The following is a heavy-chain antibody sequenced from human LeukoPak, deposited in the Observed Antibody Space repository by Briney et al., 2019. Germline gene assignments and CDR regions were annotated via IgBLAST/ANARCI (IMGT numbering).Heavy chain of an antibody. CDR2: ISGSGGGT. J-gene: IGHJ4*02. CDR3: AKRGVVIRVILVGFHKEAYYFDS. CDR1: GITLSNYG. V-gene: IGHV3-23*01. Sequence: GGSLRLSCAVSGITLSNYGMSWVRQAPGKGLEWVAGISGSGGGTNYADSVMGRFTISRDNPKNTLYLQMNGLRAEDTAVYFCAKRGVVIRVILVGFHKEAYYFDSWGQGALVTVSS. D-gene: IGHD3-22*01.